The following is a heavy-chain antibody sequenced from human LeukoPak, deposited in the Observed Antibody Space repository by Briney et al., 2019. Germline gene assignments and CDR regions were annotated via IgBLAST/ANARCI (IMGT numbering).Heavy chain of an antibody. CDR1: GFPVSINS. CDR3: ARRAGEYSHPYDY. Sequence: GGSLRLSCTVSGFPVSINSMSWVRQAPGKGLEWVSFIYSGGNTHYSDSVKGRFTISRDNSKNTLYLQMNSLRAEATAVYYCARRAGEYSHPYDYWGQGTLVTVSS. V-gene: IGHV3-53*01. D-gene: IGHD4-17*01. CDR2: IYSGGNT. J-gene: IGHJ4*02.